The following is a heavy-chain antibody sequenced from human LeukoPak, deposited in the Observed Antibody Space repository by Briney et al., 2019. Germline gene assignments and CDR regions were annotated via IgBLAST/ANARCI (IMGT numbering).Heavy chain of an antibody. CDR3: ARDPDYGSGSYSAPFDY. Sequence: GRSLRLSCAASGFTFSSYAMHWVRQAPGKGLEWVAVISYDGSNKYYADSVKGRFTISRDNSKNTLYLQMNSLRAEDTAVYYCARDPDYGSGSYSAPFDYWGQGTLVTVSS. V-gene: IGHV3-30-3*01. J-gene: IGHJ4*02. CDR1: GFTFSSYA. D-gene: IGHD3-10*01. CDR2: ISYDGSNK.